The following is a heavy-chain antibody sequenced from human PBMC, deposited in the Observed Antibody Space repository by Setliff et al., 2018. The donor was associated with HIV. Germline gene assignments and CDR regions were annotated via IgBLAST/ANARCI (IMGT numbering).Heavy chain of an antibody. D-gene: IGHD2-15*01. CDR3: ARVRCSGANCFNWFDF. CDR2: INAGSGNT. J-gene: IGHJ5*01. V-gene: IGHV1-3*01. CDR1: GYSFSNFA. Sequence: ASVKVSCKASGYSFSNFAIHWVRQAPGQRLEGLGWINAGSGNTRYSQKFQDRLTITRDTSARTVYMELSSLKSEDTAVYYCARVRCSGANCFNWFDFWGQGTPVTVSS.